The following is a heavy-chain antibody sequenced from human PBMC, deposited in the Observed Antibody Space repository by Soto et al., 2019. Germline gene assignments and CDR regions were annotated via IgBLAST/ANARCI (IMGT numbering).Heavy chain of an antibody. Sequence: QVQLVESGGGAVQPGRSLRLSCAASGFTFSNHGMHWVRQAPGKGLKWVAVISYDGNKKHYADSVKGRFTISRDSGKNTLYLQMDNVRHEDTAVYYCAKDSWFGELFRSYMDVWGKGTTVTVSS. CDR2: ISYDGNKK. D-gene: IGHD3-10*01. V-gene: IGHV3-30*18. J-gene: IGHJ6*03. CDR1: GFTFSNHG. CDR3: AKDSWFGELFRSYMDV.